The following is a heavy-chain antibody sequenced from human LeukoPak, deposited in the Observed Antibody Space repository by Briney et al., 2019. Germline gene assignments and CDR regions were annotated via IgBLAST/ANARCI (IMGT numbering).Heavy chain of an antibody. CDR1: GGSINSYY. V-gene: IGHV4-59*08. J-gene: IGHJ5*02. Sequence: SETLSLTRTVSGGSINSYYWSWIRQPPGKGLEWIGYIYYSGNTNYNPSLKSRVTISVDTSKNQFSLKLSSVTAADTAVYYCARQGPYYGSASHTRDKNWFDPWDQGTLVTVSS. CDR2: IYYSGNT. CDR3: ARQGPYYGSASHTRDKNWFDP. D-gene: IGHD3-10*01.